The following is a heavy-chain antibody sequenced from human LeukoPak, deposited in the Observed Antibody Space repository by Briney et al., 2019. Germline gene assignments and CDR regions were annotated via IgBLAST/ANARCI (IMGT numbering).Heavy chain of an antibody. J-gene: IGHJ4*02. V-gene: IGHV3-23*01. D-gene: IGHD2-2*02. Sequence: GGSLRLSCAASGFTLSSYAMSWVRQAPGKGLEWVSAISGSGGSTYYADSLKGRFTISRDNAKNSLYLQMNSLRAEDTALYYCAEDIRRWDELYVYDYWGQGTLVTVSS. CDR3: AEDIRRWDELYVYDY. CDR1: GFTLSSYA. CDR2: ISGSGGST.